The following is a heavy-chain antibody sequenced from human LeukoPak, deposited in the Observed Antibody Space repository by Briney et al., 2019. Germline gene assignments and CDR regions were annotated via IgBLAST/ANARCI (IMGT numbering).Heavy chain of an antibody. D-gene: IGHD3-10*01. CDR3: ARRCPRGSYYYYGSGNWFDP. CDR2: INHSGST. J-gene: IGHJ5*02. Sequence: SETLSLTCAVYGGSFSGYYWSWIRQPPGKGLEWIGEINHSGSTNYNPSLKSRVTISVDTSKNQFSLKLSSVTAADTAVYHCARRCPRGSYYYYGSGNWFDPWGQGTLVTVSS. CDR1: GGSFSGYY. V-gene: IGHV4-34*01.